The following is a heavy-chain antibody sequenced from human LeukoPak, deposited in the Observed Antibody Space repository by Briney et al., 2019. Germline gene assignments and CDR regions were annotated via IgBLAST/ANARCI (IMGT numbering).Heavy chain of an antibody. J-gene: IGHJ4*02. D-gene: IGHD5-24*01. CDR3: AKDFPDGSRNWGFDY. CDR1: GFTFSSHG. V-gene: IGHV3-48*04. Sequence: PGRSLRLSCAASGFTFSSHGMNWVRQAPGKGLEWVAYIDTSRDKIYYTDSAKGRFTISRDNAKNSLFLQMYSLRAEDTAVYYCAKDFPDGSRNWGFDYWGQGTLVTVSS. CDR2: IDTSRDKI.